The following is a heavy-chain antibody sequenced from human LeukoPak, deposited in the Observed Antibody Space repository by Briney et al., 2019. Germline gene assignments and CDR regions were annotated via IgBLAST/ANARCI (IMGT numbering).Heavy chain of an antibody. Sequence: GGSLRLSCAASGFTFSSYDMHWVRQATGKGLEWVSAIGTAGDTYYPGSVKGRFTISRENAKNSLYLQMNSLRAGDTAVYYCARERMPYAGYSSSWNFDYWGQGTLVTDSS. CDR3: ARERMPYAGYSSSWNFDY. CDR1: GFTFSSYD. V-gene: IGHV3-13*01. D-gene: IGHD6-13*01. CDR2: IGTAGDT. J-gene: IGHJ4*02.